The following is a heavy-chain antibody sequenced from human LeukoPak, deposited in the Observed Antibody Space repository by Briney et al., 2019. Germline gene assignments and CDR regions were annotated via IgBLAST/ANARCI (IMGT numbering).Heavy chain of an antibody. CDR2: TYYRSKWYS. V-gene: IGHV6-1*01. J-gene: IGHJ4*02. CDR3: ARKNGVFSFDY. D-gene: IGHD2-8*01. Sequence: SQTLSLTCAISGDSVSSNTAAWNWLRQSPSRGLEWLGRTYYRSKWYSDYAVSVKSRITINPDTSKNQFSLHLNSVTPEDTAIYYCARKNGVFSFDYWGQGTLVTVSS. CDR1: GDSVSSNTAA.